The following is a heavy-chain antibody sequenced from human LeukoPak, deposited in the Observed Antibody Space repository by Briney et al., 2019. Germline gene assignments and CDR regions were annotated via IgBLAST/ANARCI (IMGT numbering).Heavy chain of an antibody. CDR3: TRDGSVRRGNNNFYY. CDR1: GYTFSAYY. Sequence: ASVKVSCKASGYTFSAYYVHWVRLAPGQGLQWMGWISPDTGDTNYAQDFQGRVTMTRDTSISTVYMELSRLISDDTAVYYCTRDGSVRRGNNNFYYWGQGTLVTVSS. D-gene: IGHD2-15*01. J-gene: IGHJ4*02. V-gene: IGHV1-2*02. CDR2: ISPDTGDT.